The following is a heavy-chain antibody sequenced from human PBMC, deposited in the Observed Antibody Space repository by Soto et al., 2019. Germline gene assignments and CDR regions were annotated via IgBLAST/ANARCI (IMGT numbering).Heavy chain of an antibody. V-gene: IGHV3-64D*08. CDR3: VRDLWIQLGHFDH. CDR1: GFTFSTYA. Sequence: PGGSLRLSCSASGFTFSTYAMHWVRQAPGKGLEYVSSVNNNGGGTYYADSVKGRFAISRDNSKNTLYLQMSSLRAEDTAVYYCVRDLWIQLGHFDHWGQGTLVTVSS. J-gene: IGHJ4*02. CDR2: VNNNGGGT. D-gene: IGHD5-18*01.